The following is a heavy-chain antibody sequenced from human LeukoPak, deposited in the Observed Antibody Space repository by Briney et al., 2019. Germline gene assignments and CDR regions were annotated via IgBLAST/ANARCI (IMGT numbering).Heavy chain of an antibody. CDR1: GGSISSSNW. J-gene: IGHJ6*02. CDR3: ARDRRQWLVDGMDV. V-gene: IGHV4-4*02. CDR2: IYHSGST. Sequence: SETLSLTCAVSGGSISSSNWWSWVRQPPGKGLEWIGEIYHSGSTNYNPSLKSRVTISVDKSKNQFSLKLSSVTAADTAVYYCARDRRQWLVDGMDVWGQGTTVTVSS. D-gene: IGHD6-19*01.